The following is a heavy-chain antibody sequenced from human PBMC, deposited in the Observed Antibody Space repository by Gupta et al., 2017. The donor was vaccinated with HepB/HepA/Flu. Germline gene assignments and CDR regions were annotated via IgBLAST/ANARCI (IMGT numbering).Heavy chain of an antibody. Sequence: QVQLQESGPGLVKSSETLSLICTVSGGSINGYYWSWIRQPAGKGLEWIGRIYSSGSTNYNPSLKSRVTMSVDTSKNQFSPNLSSVTAADTAAYYCARVAHGTLAEYYFDSWGQGTLVSVSS. J-gene: IGHJ4*02. CDR1: GGSINGYY. D-gene: IGHD1-1*01. V-gene: IGHV4-4*07. CDR3: ARVAHGTLAEYYFDS. CDR2: IYSSGST.